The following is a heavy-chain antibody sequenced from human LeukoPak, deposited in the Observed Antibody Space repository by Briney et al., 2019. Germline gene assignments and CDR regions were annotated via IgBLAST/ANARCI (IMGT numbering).Heavy chain of an antibody. V-gene: IGHV3-74*01. D-gene: IGHD4-23*01. CDR2: IRSDAYST. CDR1: GFTFSTYW. J-gene: IGHJ3*02. Sequence: PGGSLRLSCAASGFTFSTYWMHWVRQAPGKGLVWVSRIRSDAYSTSYAESVKGRFTISRDNAKNTLYLQMNSLRAEDTAVYYCARGRHWTTVVKGDAFDIWGQGTMVTVSS. CDR3: ARGRHWTTVVKGDAFDI.